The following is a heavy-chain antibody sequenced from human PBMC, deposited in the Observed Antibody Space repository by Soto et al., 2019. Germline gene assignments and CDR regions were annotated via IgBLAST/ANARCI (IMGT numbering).Heavy chain of an antibody. V-gene: IGHV1-69*12. CDR3: ARGPPGFGVVINWFDP. CDR1: GGTFSTYA. Sequence: QVQLVQSGAEVKKPGSSVKVSCKASGGTFSTYAISWVRQAPGQGLEWMGGIIPIFGTANYAQKFQGRVTITADESTSTAYMELSSLRSEDTAVYYCARGPPGFGVVINWFDPWGQGTLVTVSS. CDR2: IIPIFGTA. J-gene: IGHJ5*02. D-gene: IGHD3-3*01.